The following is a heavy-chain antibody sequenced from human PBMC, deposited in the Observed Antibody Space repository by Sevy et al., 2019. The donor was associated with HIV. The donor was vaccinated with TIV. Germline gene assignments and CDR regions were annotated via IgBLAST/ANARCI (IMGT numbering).Heavy chain of an antibody. Sequence: GGSLRLSCVTPEFIFDENGIHWVRQAPGKGLEWVSGITWDSGLIGYVDSVKGRFTISRDNAKRSVFLQMNSLRPEDTALYYCVKDLVPGGMDLWGQGTTVTVSS. CDR3: VKDLVPGGMDL. CDR2: ITWDSGLI. J-gene: IGHJ6*02. D-gene: IGHD3-10*02. V-gene: IGHV3-9*01. CDR1: EFIFDENG.